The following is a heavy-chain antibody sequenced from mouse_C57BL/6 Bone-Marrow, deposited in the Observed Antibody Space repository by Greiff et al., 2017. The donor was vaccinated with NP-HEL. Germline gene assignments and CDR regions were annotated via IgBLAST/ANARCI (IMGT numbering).Heavy chain of an antibody. V-gene: IGHV3-1*01. Sequence: EVQLVESGPGMVKPSQSLSLTCTVTGYSITSGYDWHWIRHFPGNKLEWMGYISYSGSTNYNPSLKSRISITHDTSKNHFFLKLNSVTTEDTATYYCARGYGYPPYWYFDVWGTGTTVTVSS. J-gene: IGHJ1*03. CDR3: ARGYGYPPYWYFDV. D-gene: IGHD2-2*01. CDR2: ISYSGST. CDR1: GYSITSGYD.